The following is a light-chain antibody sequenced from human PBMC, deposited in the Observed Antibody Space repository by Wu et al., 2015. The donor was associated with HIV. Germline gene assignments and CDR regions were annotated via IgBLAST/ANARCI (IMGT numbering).Light chain of an antibody. CDR2: DAS. Sequence: EIVLTQSPATLSFSPGERATLFCRASQSVSGTLAWYQQKLGQAPRLPIYDASNRATGIPARFSGSGSGTDFTLTISSLEPEDFAVYYCQQRSNWPPYTFGQGTKLEIK. CDR3: QQRSNWPPYT. CDR1: QSVSGT. J-gene: IGKJ2*01. V-gene: IGKV3-11*01.